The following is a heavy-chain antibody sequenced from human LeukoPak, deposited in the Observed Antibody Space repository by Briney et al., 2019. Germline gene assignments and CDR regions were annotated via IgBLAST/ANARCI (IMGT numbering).Heavy chain of an antibody. D-gene: IGHD6-19*01. CDR3: ARSKQWLGHYDY. Sequence: GGSLRLSCAASGFAVSSNYMSWVRQAPGKGLEWVSIIYSGGSTYYADSVKGRFTISRDNPKNTLHLQMNSLRAEDTAVYHCARSKQWLGHYDYWGQGTLVTVSS. J-gene: IGHJ4*02. CDR2: IYSGGST. CDR1: GFAVSSNY. V-gene: IGHV3-53*01.